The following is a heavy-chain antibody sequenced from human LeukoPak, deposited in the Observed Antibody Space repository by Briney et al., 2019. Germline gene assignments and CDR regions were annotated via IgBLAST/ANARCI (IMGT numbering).Heavy chain of an antibody. J-gene: IGHJ4*02. V-gene: IGHV3-30*04. Sequence: PGASLRLSCAASGFTFSSYAMSWVRQAPGKGLEWVAVISYDGSNKYYADSVKGRFTISRDNSKNTLYLQMNSLRAEDTAVYYCAREGYDYVWGSYRLNYFDYWGQGTLVTVSS. D-gene: IGHD3-16*02. CDR1: GFTFSSYA. CDR2: ISYDGSNK. CDR3: AREGYDYVWGSYRLNYFDY.